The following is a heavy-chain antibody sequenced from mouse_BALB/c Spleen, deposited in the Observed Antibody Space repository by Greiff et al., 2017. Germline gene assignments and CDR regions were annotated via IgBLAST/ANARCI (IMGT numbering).Heavy chain of an antibody. CDR1: GFSLTSYG. Sequence: VKLMESGPGLVAPSQSLSITCTVSGFSLTSYGVHWVRQPPGTGLEWLGVIWAGGSTNYNSALMSRLSISKDNSKSQVFLKMNSLQTDDTAMYYCARSLYGNYVNYAMDYWGQGTSVTVSS. CDR2: IWAGGST. CDR3: ARSLYGNYVNYAMDY. D-gene: IGHD2-1*01. V-gene: IGHV2-9*02. J-gene: IGHJ4*01.